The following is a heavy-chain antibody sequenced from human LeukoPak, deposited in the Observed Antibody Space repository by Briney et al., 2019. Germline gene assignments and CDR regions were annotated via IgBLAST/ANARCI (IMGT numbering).Heavy chain of an antibody. V-gene: IGHV4-30-4*08. J-gene: IGHJ5*02. CDR3: ARGPYGDPTSFDP. D-gene: IGHD4-17*01. Sequence: SETLSLTCAVSGGSISSGGYYWSWIRQHPGKGLEWIGYIYYSGSTYYNPSLKSRVTISVDTSKNQFSLKLSSVTAADTAVYYCARGPYGDPTSFDPWGQGTLVTVSS. CDR1: GGSISSGGYY. CDR2: IYYSGST.